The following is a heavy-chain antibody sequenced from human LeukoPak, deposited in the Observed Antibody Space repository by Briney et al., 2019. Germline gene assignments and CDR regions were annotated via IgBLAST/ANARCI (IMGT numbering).Heavy chain of an antibody. Sequence: PGGSLRLSXAASGFTVSSNYMSWVGQAPGKGLEWVSVSYSGGSTYYADSVKGRFTISRDNSKNTLYLQMNSLRAEDTAVYYCARDVTPDYGDFSPQRYWGQGTLVTVSS. CDR3: ARDVTPDYGDFSPQRY. CDR2: SYSGGST. D-gene: IGHD4-17*01. V-gene: IGHV3-66*02. J-gene: IGHJ4*02. CDR1: GFTVSSNY.